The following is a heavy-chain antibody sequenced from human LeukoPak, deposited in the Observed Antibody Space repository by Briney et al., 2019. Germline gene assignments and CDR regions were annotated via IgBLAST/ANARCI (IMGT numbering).Heavy chain of an antibody. J-gene: IGHJ5*02. CDR2: IYTSGST. CDR1: GGSISSYY. Sequence: SETLSLTCTVSGGSISSYYWSWIRQPAGKGLEWIGRIYTSGSTNYNPSLKSRVTMSVDTSKNHFSLKLSSVTAADTAVYYCARLDIVVVPAAMGWFDPWGQGTLVTVSS. CDR3: ARLDIVVVPAAMGWFDP. D-gene: IGHD2-2*01. V-gene: IGHV4-4*07.